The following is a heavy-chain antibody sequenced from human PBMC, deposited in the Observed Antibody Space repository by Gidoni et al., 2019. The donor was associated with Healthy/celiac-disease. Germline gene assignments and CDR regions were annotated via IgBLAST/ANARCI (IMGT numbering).Heavy chain of an antibody. V-gene: IGHV3-15*01. CDR1: GFTFINAW. J-gene: IGHJ5*02. D-gene: IGHD3-16*01. CDR2: IKSKTDGGTT. Sequence: EVQLVESGGGLVKPGGSLRLSCSSYGFTFINAWMSWVRQAPGKGLEWVGRIKSKTDGGTTDYDAPVKGRFTISRDDSKNTLYLQMNSLKTEDTAVYYCTTDKGRFGAWGQGTLVTVSS. CDR3: TTDKGRFGA.